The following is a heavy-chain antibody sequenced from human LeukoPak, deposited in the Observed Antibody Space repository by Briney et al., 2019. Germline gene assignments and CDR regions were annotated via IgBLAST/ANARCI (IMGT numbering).Heavy chain of an antibody. D-gene: IGHD3/OR15-3a*01. CDR2: TYYRSKWYN. J-gene: IGHJ4*02. V-gene: IGHV6-1*01. CDR3: AREGDWTGIGY. Sequence: PSQTLGLIRAISGDSVSSNRAVWNWIRQSPSRGLEWLGRTYYRSKWYNDYAVSVKSRITINPDTSKNQFSLQLNSVTPEDTAVYYCAREGDWTGIGYWGQGTLVTVSS. CDR1: GDSVSSNRAV.